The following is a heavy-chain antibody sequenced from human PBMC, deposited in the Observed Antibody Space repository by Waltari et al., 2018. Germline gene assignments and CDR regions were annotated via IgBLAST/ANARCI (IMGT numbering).Heavy chain of an antibody. CDR3: AREVLPNATIWRSYFDY. Sequence: QVQLQESGPGLVKPSEPLSLTCTVSGDSISSSYCSWIRQPAGKGLEYIGRIYTGRHPNYNPSLESRVTMSIDTSKNEFSLKLSSVTAADTAVYYCAREVLPNATIWRSYFDYWGQGSLVTVSS. CDR1: GDSISSSY. V-gene: IGHV4-4*07. CDR2: IYTGRHP. J-gene: IGHJ4*02. D-gene: IGHD5-12*01.